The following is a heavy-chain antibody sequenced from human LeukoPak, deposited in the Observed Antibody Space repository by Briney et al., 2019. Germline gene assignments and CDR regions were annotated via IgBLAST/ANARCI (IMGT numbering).Heavy chain of an antibody. CDR2: IRYDGSNK. J-gene: IGHJ4*02. Sequence: PGGSLRLSGAASGFTFNNYGMHWVRQAPGKGLEWVAFIRYDGSNKYYADSVKGRFTISRDNSKNPLSLQMNSLRAEDTAVFYCAKDLADYYDSSGSIDYWGQGTLVTVSS. CDR3: AKDLADYYDSSGSIDY. V-gene: IGHV3-30*02. CDR1: GFTFNNYG. D-gene: IGHD3-22*01.